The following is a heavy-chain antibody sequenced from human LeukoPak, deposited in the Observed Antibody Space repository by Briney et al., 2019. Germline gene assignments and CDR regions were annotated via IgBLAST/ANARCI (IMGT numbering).Heavy chain of an antibody. CDR2: IYYSGST. V-gene: IGHV4-38-2*02. J-gene: IGHJ3*02. D-gene: IGHD2-2*02. Sequence: SETLSLTCTVSGYSISSGYYWGWIRQPPGKGLEWIGYIYYSGSTYYNPSLKSRVTISVDTSKNQFSLKLSSVTAADTAVYYCARDIRGYCSSTSCYTDAFDIWSQGTMVTVSS. CDR1: GYSISSGYY. CDR3: ARDIRGYCSSTSCYTDAFDI.